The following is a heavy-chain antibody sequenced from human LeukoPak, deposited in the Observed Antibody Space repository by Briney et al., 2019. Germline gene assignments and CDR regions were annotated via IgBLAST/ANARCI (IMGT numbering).Heavy chain of an antibody. J-gene: IGHJ4*02. D-gene: IGHD1-26*01. CDR2: INPSGGST. CDR1: GYTFTGYY. CDR3: ARAPLGGLAFDY. Sequence: ASVKVSCKASGYTFTGYYMHWVRQAPGQGLEWMGIINPSGGSTSYAQKFQGRVTMTRDTSTSTVYMELSSLGSEDTAVYYCARAPLGGLAFDYWGQGTLVTVSS. V-gene: IGHV1-46*01.